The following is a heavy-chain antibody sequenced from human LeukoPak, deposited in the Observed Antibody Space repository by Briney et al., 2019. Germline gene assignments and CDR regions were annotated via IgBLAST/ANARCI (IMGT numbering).Heavy chain of an antibody. J-gene: IGHJ4*02. CDR3: ARDNYLGFSGYANGY. V-gene: IGHV1-2*02. D-gene: IGHD5-12*01. Sequence: GASVKVSCKASGYTFTGYYLHWVRQAPGQGLEWMGWINPNSGGTNYAQKFQGRVTMTRDTSITTAYMELSRLQSDDTAVYYCARDNYLGFSGYANGYWGQGTLVTVSS. CDR2: INPNSGGT. CDR1: GYTFTGYY.